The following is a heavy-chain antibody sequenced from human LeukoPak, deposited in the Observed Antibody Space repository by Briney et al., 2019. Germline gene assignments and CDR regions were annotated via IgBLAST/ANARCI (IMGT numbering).Heavy chain of an antibody. CDR2: IYASGST. J-gene: IGHJ3*02. CDR3: AGTYYYDSSALPGI. CDR1: GASITSYY. V-gene: IGHV4-4*07. Sequence: MSSETLSLTCTVSGASITSYYWSWIRQPAGKGLEWIGRIYASGSTTYNPSLKSRVTMAVDTSKTQFSLKLSSVTAADTAVYYCAGTYYYDSSALPGIWGQGTMVTVSS. D-gene: IGHD3-22*01.